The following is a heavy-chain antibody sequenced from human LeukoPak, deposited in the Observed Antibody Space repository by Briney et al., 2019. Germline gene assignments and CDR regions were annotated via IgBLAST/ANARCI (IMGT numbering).Heavy chain of an antibody. D-gene: IGHD3-10*01. Sequence: GGSLRLSCAASEFTFSSYAMHWVRQAPGKGLEWVAVISYDGSNKYYADSVKGRFTISRDNSKNTLYLQMNSLRAEDTAVYYCARDRGDPGAFDIWGQGTMVTVSS. CDR1: EFTFSSYA. CDR3: ARDRGDPGAFDI. J-gene: IGHJ3*02. V-gene: IGHV3-30-3*01. CDR2: ISYDGSNK.